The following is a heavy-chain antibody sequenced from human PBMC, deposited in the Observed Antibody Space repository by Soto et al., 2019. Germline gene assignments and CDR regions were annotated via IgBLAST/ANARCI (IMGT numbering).Heavy chain of an antibody. D-gene: IGHD6-19*01. CDR3: ARDGGVAVAVDASDI. V-gene: IGHV3-20*04. Sequence: PGGSLRLSCAPSGFTFEDHGMTWVRQVPGKGLEWVAEINWSGSSTSYADSVKGRFTISRDNAKNSLYLQMNSLRAEDTALYFCARDGGVAVAVDASDIWGQGTMVTV. J-gene: IGHJ3*02. CDR1: GFTFEDHG. CDR2: INWSGSST.